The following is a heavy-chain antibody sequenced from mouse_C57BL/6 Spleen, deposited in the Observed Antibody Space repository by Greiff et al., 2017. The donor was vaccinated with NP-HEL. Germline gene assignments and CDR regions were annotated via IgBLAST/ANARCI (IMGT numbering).Heavy chain of an antibody. D-gene: IGHD2-4*01. CDR3: GRDYDRTGVAWFAY. CDR2: IHPNSGST. V-gene: IGHV1-64*01. Sequence: QVQLQQPGAELVKPGASVKLSCKASGYTFTSYWMHWVKQRPGQGLEWIGMIHPNSGSTNYNEKFKSKATLTVDKSSSTAYLQLSSLTSEASAVYCGGRDYDRTGVAWFAYWGQGTLVTVSA. CDR1: GYTFTSYW. J-gene: IGHJ3*01.